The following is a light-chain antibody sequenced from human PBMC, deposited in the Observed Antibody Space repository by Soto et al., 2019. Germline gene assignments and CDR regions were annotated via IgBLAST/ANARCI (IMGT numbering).Light chain of an antibody. CDR1: SSDVGGYNY. V-gene: IGLV2-11*01. J-gene: IGLJ3*02. CDR2: DVV. Sequence: QSVPTQPRSVSGSPGQSVTISCTGTSSDVGGYNYVSWYQQHPGKAPKLMIYDVVKRPSGVPDRFSGSKSGNTASLTISGLQAEDEADYYCCSYAGSYTLVFGGGTKLTVL. CDR3: CSYAGSYTLV.